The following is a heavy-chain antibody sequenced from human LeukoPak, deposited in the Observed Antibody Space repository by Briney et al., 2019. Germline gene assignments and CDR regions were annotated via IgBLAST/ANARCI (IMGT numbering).Heavy chain of an antibody. CDR1: GGSFSGYY. CDR2: INHSGST. Sequence: SETLSLTCPVYGGSFSGYYWSWIRPPPGKGLEWIGEINHSGSTNYNPSLKSRVTISVDTSKNQFSLKLSSVTAADTAVYYCASSTVTTLGPSIWGQGTLVTVSS. J-gene: IGHJ4*02. D-gene: IGHD4-17*01. V-gene: IGHV4-34*01. CDR3: ASSTVTTLGPSI.